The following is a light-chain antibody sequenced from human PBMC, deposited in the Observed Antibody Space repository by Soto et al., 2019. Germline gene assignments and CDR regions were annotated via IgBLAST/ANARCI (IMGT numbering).Light chain of an antibody. CDR1: QGISSA. CDR3: QQFNNYFGT. CDR2: DAS. J-gene: IGKJ1*01. Sequence: AIQLTQSPSSLSASVGDRVTITCRASQGISSALAWYQQKPGKAPKLLIYDASSLESGVPSRFSGSGSGTDFTLTIGSLQPEDFATYYCQQFNNYFGTFGQGTKVDIK. V-gene: IGKV1D-13*01.